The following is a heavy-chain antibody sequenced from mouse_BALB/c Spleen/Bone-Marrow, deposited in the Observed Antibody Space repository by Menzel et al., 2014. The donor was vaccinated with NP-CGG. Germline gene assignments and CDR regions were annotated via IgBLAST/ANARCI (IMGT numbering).Heavy chain of an antibody. J-gene: IGHJ2*01. Sequence: EVQVVESGGGLVQPGGSRKLSCAASGFTFXSFGMHWVRQAPERGLEWVAYISSGSSTVYYADTVKGRFTISRDNPKNTLFLQMTGLRSEDTAMYYCARGGNWEDFDYWGQGTTLTVSS. V-gene: IGHV5-17*02. CDR2: ISSGSSTV. D-gene: IGHD4-1*01. CDR3: ARGGNWEDFDY. CDR1: GFTFXSFG.